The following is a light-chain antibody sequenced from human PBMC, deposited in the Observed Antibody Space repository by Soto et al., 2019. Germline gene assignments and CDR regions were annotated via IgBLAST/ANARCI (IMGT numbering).Light chain of an antibody. Sequence: QSALTQRASVSGSPGQSIAISCTGTSSDVGGYNYVSWYQQHPDKVPKLIIYDVNNRPSGVSDRFSGSKSGNTASLTISGLQAEDEADYYCSSFTSTACYVFGSGTKVTVL. CDR3: SSFTSTACYV. J-gene: IGLJ1*01. V-gene: IGLV2-14*03. CDR2: DVN. CDR1: SSDVGGYNY.